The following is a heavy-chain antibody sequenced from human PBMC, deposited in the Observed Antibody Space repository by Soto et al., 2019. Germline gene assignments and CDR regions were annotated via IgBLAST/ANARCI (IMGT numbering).Heavy chain of an antibody. D-gene: IGHD6-19*01. CDR1: GYTFTGYY. CDR2: INPNSGGT. CDR3: AREDPNSSGWYAY. Sequence: ASVKVSCKASGYTFTGYYMHWVRQAPGQGPEWMGWINPNSGGTNYAQKFQGWVTMTRDTSISTAYMELSRLRSDDTAVYYCAREDPNSSGWYAYWGQGTLVTVSS. V-gene: IGHV1-2*04. J-gene: IGHJ4*02.